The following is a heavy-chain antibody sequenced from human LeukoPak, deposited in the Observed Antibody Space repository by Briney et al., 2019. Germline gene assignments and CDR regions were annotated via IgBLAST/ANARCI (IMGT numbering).Heavy chain of an antibody. CDR3: AKDLKANYFDY. Sequence: GGSLRLSCAASGFTLSYSGMHWVRQAPGKGLEWVAFIRYDGSNKCYGDSVKGRVTISRDNSKNTLYLQMSSLRAEDTAVYYCAKDLKANYFDYWGQGTLVTVSS. J-gene: IGHJ4*02. V-gene: IGHV3-30*02. CDR2: IRYDGSNK. CDR1: GFTLSYSG.